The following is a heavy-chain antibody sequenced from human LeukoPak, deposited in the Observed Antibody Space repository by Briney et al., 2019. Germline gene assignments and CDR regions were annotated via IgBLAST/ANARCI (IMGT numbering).Heavy chain of an antibody. J-gene: IGHJ4*02. CDR2: INHSGST. D-gene: IGHD2-2*01. CDR3: ARAPILYCSSTSCYFTPAFDY. Sequence: SETLSLTCAIYGGSFSGYYWSWIRQPPGKGLEWIGEINHSGSTNYNPSLKSRVTISVDTSKSQFSLKLSSVTAADTAVYYCARAPILYCSSTSCYFTPAFDYWGQGTLVTVSS. V-gene: IGHV4-34*01. CDR1: GGSFSGYY.